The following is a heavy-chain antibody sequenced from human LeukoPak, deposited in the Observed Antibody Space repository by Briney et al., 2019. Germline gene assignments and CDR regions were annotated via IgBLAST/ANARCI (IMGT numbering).Heavy chain of an antibody. CDR1: GFTVSSSY. CDR2: IYRSGST. D-gene: IGHD6-19*01. V-gene: IGHV3-53*01. CDR3: TSDGSSGWYYFDY. J-gene: IGHJ4*02. Sequence: GGSLRLSCAASGFTVSSSYTSWVRQAPGKGLEWVSIIYRSGSTYYADSVKGRFTISRDTSKNTLYLQMNSLRAEDTALYYCTSDGSSGWYYFDYWGQGTLVTVSS.